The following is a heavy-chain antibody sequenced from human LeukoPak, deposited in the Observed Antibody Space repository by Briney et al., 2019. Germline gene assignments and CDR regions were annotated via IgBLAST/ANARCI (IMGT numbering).Heavy chain of an antibody. CDR3: AVVPGYWSFDP. J-gene: IGHJ5*02. V-gene: IGHV3-53*01. D-gene: IGHD2-2*01. CDR2: IFSGGST. Sequence: QSGGSLRLSCAASGFTVSSNYVSWVRQAPGKGLEWVSIIFSGGSTYYAGSVKGRFTISRDNSKNTLYLQMSSLRAEDTAVYYCAVVPGYWSFDPWGQGTLVTVSS. CDR1: GFTVSSNY.